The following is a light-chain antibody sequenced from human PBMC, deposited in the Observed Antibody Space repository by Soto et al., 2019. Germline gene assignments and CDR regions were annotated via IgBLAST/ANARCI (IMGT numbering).Light chain of an antibody. Sequence: EFVLTQSPGTLSLSQGEKAPLSCRASHTGRSNYLAWYQQKPGQAPRLLIYGASTRATGIPARFSGSGSGTEFTLTISSLQSEDFAVYYCQQYNNWPTFGQGTKVDIK. CDR2: GAS. CDR1: HTGRSN. CDR3: QQYNNWPT. V-gene: IGKV3-15*01. J-gene: IGKJ1*01.